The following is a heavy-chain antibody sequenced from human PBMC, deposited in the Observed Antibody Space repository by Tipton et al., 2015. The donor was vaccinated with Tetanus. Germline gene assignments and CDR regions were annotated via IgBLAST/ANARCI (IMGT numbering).Heavy chain of an antibody. CDR1: GASISSGGYY. J-gene: IGHJ5*02. Sequence: LRLSCTVSGASISSGGYYWSWIRQHPGKGLEWIGYIYYSGSTYYNPSLKSRVTISVDTSKNQFSLKLSSVTAADTAVYYCARAGITMIGSWFGPWGQGTLVTVSS. CDR3: ARAGITMIGSWFGP. CDR2: IYYSGST. V-gene: IGHV4-31*02. D-gene: IGHD3-22*01.